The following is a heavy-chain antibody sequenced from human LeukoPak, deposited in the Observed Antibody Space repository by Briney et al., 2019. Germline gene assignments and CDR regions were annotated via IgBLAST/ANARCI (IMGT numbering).Heavy chain of an antibody. CDR3: ARPYSGSPNDAFDI. CDR2: ISSSGSTI. J-gene: IGHJ3*02. Sequence: GGSLRLSCAASGFTFSSYSMNWVRQAPGKGLEWVSYISSSGSTIYYADSVKGRFTISRDNAKNSLYLQMNSLRAEDTAVYYCARPYSGSPNDAFDIWGQGTMVTVSS. CDR1: GFTFSSYS. D-gene: IGHD1-26*01. V-gene: IGHV3-48*04.